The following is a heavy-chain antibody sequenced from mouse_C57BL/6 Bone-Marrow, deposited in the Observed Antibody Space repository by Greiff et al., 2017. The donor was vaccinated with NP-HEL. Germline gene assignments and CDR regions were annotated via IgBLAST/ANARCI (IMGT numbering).Heavy chain of an antibody. D-gene: IGHD1-1*01. CDR2: IDPSDSYT. CDR3: ARLLRSPMDY. CDR1: GYTFTSYW. J-gene: IGHJ4*01. Sequence: QVQLQQPGAELVKPGASVKLSCKASGYTFTSYWMQWVKQRPGQGLEWIGEIDPSDSYTNYNQKFKGKATLTVDTSSSTAYMQLSSLTSEDSAVYYCARLLRSPMDYWGQGTSVTVSS. V-gene: IGHV1-50*01.